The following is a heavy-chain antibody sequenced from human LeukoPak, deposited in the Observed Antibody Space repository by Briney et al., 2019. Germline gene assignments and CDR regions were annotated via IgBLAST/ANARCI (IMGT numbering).Heavy chain of an antibody. V-gene: IGHV3-23*01. J-gene: IGHJ4*03. CDR1: GFTFSSYA. Sequence: GGPLRLSCAASGFTFSSYAMSWVRQAPGKGLEWVSAISGSGGSTYYADSVKGRFTISRDNSKNTPYLQMNSLRAEDTAVYYCAKDRKQWLPLDYWGQGTTVTISS. CDR3: AKDRKQWLPLDY. CDR2: ISGSGGST. D-gene: IGHD6-19*01.